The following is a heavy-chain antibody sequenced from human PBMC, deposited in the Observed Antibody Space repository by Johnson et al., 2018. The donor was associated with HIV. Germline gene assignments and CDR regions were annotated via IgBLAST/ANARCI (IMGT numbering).Heavy chain of an antibody. CDR2: IGTAGDT. CDR1: GFTFSNYD. J-gene: IGHJ3*01. CDR3: ARGAPSGNYYVDAFDL. V-gene: IGHV3-13*01. Sequence: VQLVESGGGLIQPGGSLRLSCAASGFTFSNYDMYWVRQATGKGLEWVSGIGTAGDTHYADSLKGRFTISREDAKNSLYLQMNSLRAEDTAVYYCARGAPSGNYYVDAFDLWGQGTMVIVSS. D-gene: IGHD1-26*01.